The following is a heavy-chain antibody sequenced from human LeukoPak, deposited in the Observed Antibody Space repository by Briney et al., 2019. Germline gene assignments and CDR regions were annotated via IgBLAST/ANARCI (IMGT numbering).Heavy chain of an antibody. J-gene: IGHJ3*02. D-gene: IGHD3-22*01. CDR3: AKVTMIVLGDAFDI. CDR2: LSGSGAST. CDR1: GFTFSSYA. V-gene: IGHV3-23*01. Sequence: GGSLRLSCAASGFTFSSYAMTWVRQAPGQGPEWVSALSGSGASTYYADSVKGRFTISRDNSKNTVYLQMNSLRAEDTAVYYCAKVTMIVLGDAFDIWGQGTMVTVSS.